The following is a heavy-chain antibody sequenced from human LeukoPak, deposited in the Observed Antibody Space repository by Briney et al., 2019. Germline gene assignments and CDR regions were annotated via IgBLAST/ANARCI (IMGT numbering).Heavy chain of an antibody. J-gene: IGHJ4*02. CDR2: INPNSGGT. CDR1: GYTFTGYY. Sequence: ALVKVSCKASGYTFTGYYMHWVRQAPGQGLEWMGWINPNSGGTNYAQKFQGWVTMTRDTSISTAYMELSRLRSDDTAVYYCARDISDTAMTIDYWGQGTLVTVSS. D-gene: IGHD5-18*01. CDR3: ARDISDTAMTIDY. V-gene: IGHV1-2*04.